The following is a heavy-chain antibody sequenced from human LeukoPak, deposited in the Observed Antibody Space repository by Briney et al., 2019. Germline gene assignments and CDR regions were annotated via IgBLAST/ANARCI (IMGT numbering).Heavy chain of an antibody. J-gene: IGHJ6*03. CDR1: GGSFSGYY. V-gene: IGHV4-34*12. Sequence: PSETLSLTCAVYGGSFSGYYWGWIRQPPGKGLEGIGNIFYSGSTYYSPSLRSRVTISLDTSRNQFSLKLSSVTAADTAVYYCARETSQKGAHYMDVWGKGTTVTISS. CDR2: IFYSGST. D-gene: IGHD3-16*01. CDR3: ARETSQKGAHYMDV.